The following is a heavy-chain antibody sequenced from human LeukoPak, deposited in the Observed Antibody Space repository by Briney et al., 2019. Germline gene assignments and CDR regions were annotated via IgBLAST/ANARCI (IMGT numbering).Heavy chain of an antibody. CDR1: GGSFSGYY. CDR3: ARDRLGGVPAARLFDY. CDR2: INHSGST. J-gene: IGHJ4*02. Sequence: SETLSLTCAVYGGSFSGYYWSWIRQPPGKGLEWIGEINHSGSTNYNPSLKSRVTISVDTSKNQFSLQLNSVTPEDTAVYYCARDRLGGVPAARLFDYWGQGTLVTVSS. D-gene: IGHD2-2*01. V-gene: IGHV4-34*01.